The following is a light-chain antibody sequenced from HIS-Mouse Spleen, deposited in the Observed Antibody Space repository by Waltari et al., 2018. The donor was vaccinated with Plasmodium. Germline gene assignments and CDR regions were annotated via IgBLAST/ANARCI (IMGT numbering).Light chain of an antibody. CDR3: QVWDSSSDHYV. Sequence: SYVLTQPPSVSVAPGQTARITCGGNNIGRKSVRWYQQKPGQAPVLVVYDDSDRPSGIPERFSGSNSGNTATLTISRVEAGDEADYYCQVWDSSSDHYVFGTGTKVTVL. CDR2: DDS. CDR1: NIGRKS. V-gene: IGLV3-21*02. J-gene: IGLJ1*01.